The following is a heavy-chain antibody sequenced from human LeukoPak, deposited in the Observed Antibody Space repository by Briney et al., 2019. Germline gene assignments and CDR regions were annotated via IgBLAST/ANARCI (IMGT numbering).Heavy chain of an antibody. D-gene: IGHD6-19*01. CDR3: VTESGWLFDY. V-gene: IGHV3-11*04. CDR2: ISPNSNTI. CDR1: GFTFSDRY. Sequence: PGGSLRLSCAAAGFTFSDRYMSWIRQAPGQGMEWVAYISPNSNTIHYADSVKSRFTISRDNAKNSLFLQVDSLRAEDTAMYYCVTESGWLFDYWGQGTLVTVSS. J-gene: IGHJ4*02.